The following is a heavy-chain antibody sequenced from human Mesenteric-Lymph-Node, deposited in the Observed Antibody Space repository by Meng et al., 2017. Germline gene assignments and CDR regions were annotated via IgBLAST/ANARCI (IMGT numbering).Heavy chain of an antibody. CDR2: LSGSPFGDSGGST. CDR3: AKDRVVESTGDAFDI. Sequence: GGSLRLSCAASGFTFSSYSMNWVRQAPGKGLEWVSTLSGSPFGDSGGSTDYADSVKGRFTISRDNSKNMLYLQMISLRAEDTAIYYCAKDRVVESTGDAFDIWGQGTMVTVSS. D-gene: IGHD1-26*01. CDR1: GFTFSSYS. V-gene: IGHV3-23*01. J-gene: IGHJ3*02.